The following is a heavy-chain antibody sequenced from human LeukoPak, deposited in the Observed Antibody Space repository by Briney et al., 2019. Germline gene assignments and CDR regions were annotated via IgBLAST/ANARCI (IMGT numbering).Heavy chain of an antibody. V-gene: IGHV3-20*04. CDR1: GFTFDDYG. CDR2: INWNGGST. CDR3: AREVYSSSRPADAFDI. D-gene: IGHD6-13*01. Sequence: PGGSLRLSCAASGFTFDDYGMSWVRQAPGKGLEWVSGINWNGGSTGYADSVKGRFTISRDNARNSLYLQMNSLGAEDTAVYYCAREVYSSSRPADAFDIWGQGTVVTVSS. J-gene: IGHJ3*02.